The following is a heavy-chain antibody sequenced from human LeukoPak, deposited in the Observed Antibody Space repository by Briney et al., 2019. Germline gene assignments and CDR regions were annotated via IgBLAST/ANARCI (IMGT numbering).Heavy chain of an antibody. Sequence: GRSLRLSCAAPGFTFSSYGMHWVRQAPGKGLEWVAVIWYDGSNKYYADSVKGRFTISRDNSKNTLYLQMNSLRAEDTAVYYCARVQRRDGYNSDYWGQGTLVTVSS. V-gene: IGHV3-33*01. CDR1: GFTFSSYG. CDR3: ARVQRRDGYNSDY. CDR2: IWYDGSNK. D-gene: IGHD5-24*01. J-gene: IGHJ4*02.